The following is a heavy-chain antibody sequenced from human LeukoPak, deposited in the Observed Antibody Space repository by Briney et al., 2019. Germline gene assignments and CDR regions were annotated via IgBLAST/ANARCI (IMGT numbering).Heavy chain of an antibody. CDR1: GYTFTSYA. J-gene: IGHJ6*02. Sequence: ASVKVSCKASGYTFTSYARHWVRQAPGQRLEWMGWINAGNGNTKYSQRFQGRVTITRDTSASTAYMELSSLRSEDTAVYYCARGYSYGFYYYYGMDVWGQGTTVTVSS. V-gene: IGHV1-3*01. CDR2: INAGNGNT. CDR3: ARGYSYGFYYYYGMDV. D-gene: IGHD5-18*01.